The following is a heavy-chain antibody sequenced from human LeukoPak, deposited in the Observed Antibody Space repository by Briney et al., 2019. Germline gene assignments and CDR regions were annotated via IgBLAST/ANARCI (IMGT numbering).Heavy chain of an antibody. V-gene: IGHV4-4*07. CDR1: GGSISSYY. CDR2: IYTSGST. CDR3: ARLEYYYGSGSYYGNWFDP. J-gene: IGHJ5*02. Sequence: SETLSLTCTVSGGSISSYYWSWIRQPAGKGLEWIGRIYTSGSTNYNPSLKSRVTMSVDTSKNQFSLKLSSVTAADTAVYYCARLEYYYGSGSYYGNWFDPWGQGTLVTVPS. D-gene: IGHD3-10*01.